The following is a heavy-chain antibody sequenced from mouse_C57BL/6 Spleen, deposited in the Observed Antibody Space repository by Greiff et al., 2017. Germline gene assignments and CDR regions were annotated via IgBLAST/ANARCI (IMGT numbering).Heavy chain of an antibody. Sequence: EVQLQQSGAELVRPGASVKLSCTASGFNFPDDYMHWVKQRPEQGLEWIGWIDPENGDTEYAPKFQGKATITADNSTNTAYLQLSSLTSEDTAVYYCTTRYYGYDGYYFDDWGQGTSLTVAS. D-gene: IGHD2-2*01. CDR2: IDPENGDT. CDR3: TTRYYGYDGYYFDD. J-gene: IGHJ2*02. CDR1: GFNFPDDY. V-gene: IGHV14-4*01.